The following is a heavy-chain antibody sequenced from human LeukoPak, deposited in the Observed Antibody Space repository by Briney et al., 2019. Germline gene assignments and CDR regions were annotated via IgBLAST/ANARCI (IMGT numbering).Heavy chain of an antibody. V-gene: IGHV4-4*02. CDR2: IYHSGST. Sequence: SGTLSLTCAVSGGSISSSNWWSWVRQPPGKGLEWIGEIYHSGSTNYNPSLKSRVTISVDKSKSQFSLKLSSVTAADTAVYYCATYCSGGSCYHPGSEYFQHWGQGTLVTVSS. CDR1: GGSISSSNW. J-gene: IGHJ1*01. D-gene: IGHD2-15*01. CDR3: ATYCSGGSCYHPGSEYFQH.